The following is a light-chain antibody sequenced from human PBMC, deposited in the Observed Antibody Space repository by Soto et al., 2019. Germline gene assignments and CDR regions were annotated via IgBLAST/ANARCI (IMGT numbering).Light chain of an antibody. V-gene: IGKV1-9*01. Sequence: QLTQSPYFLSASVGDRVTLTCRASQDMGSYLAWYQHKPGKAPNLLIYAADTLQSGLPSRFSGSEAGTEFTLIISRLETEDIATSYCKQLHNTPVAFDGRTKVEVQ. CDR1: QDMGSY. CDR2: AAD. J-gene: IGKJ4*01. CDR3: KQLHNTPVA.